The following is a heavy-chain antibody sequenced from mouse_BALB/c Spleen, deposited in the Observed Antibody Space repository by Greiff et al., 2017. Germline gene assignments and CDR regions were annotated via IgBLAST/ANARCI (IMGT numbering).Heavy chain of an antibody. CDR2: IYPGNSDT. CDR1: GYSFTSYW. CDR3: TTKGYGNYFDY. Sequence: EVQLQQSGTVLARPGASVKMSCKASGYSFTSYWMHWVKQRPGQGLEWIGAIYPGNSDTSYNQKFKGKAKLTAVTSASTAYMELSSLTNEDSAVYYCTTKGYGNYFDYGGQGTTLTVSS. V-gene: IGHV1-5*01. J-gene: IGHJ2*01. D-gene: IGHD2-1*01.